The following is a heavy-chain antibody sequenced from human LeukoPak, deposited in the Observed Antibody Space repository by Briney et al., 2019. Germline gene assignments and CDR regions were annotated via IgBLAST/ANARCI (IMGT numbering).Heavy chain of an antibody. Sequence: GGSLRLSCVASGFTFSSSWMTWVRQAPGKGLEWVANIKQDGRETYYVDSVQGRFTISRDNAKNSLYLQMNSLRVEDTAIYYCARPGLYWSDGSCYPFENWGQGNLVTVSS. D-gene: IGHD2-15*01. V-gene: IGHV3-7*03. CDR1: GFTFSSSW. J-gene: IGHJ4*02. CDR2: IKQDGRET. CDR3: ARPGLYWSDGSCYPFEN.